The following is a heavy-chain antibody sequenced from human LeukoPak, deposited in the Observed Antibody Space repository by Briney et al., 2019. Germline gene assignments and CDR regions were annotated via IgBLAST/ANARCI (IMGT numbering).Heavy chain of an antibody. Sequence: GGSLRLSCAASGFTFSTYDMSWVRQAPGKELEWVSVISGSGGTFYADSVKGRFTISRDNSKNTVYLQMNSLRAEDTALYYCARGDSSSRYLDCWGQGTLVTVSS. V-gene: IGHV3-23*01. CDR1: GFTFSTYD. D-gene: IGHD6-6*01. CDR2: ISGSGGT. J-gene: IGHJ4*02. CDR3: ARGDSSSRYLDC.